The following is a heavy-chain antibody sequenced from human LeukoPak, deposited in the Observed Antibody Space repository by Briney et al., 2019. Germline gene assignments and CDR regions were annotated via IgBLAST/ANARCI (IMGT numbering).Heavy chain of an antibody. Sequence: SETLSLTCTVSGYSISSGYYWSWIRQPPGKGLEWIGEINHSGSTNYNPSLKSRVTISVDTSKNQFSLKLSSVTAADTAVYYCARRPLRVGAGYFDYWGQGTLVTVSS. D-gene: IGHD1-26*01. J-gene: IGHJ4*02. CDR3: ARRPLRVGAGYFDY. CDR2: INHSGST. V-gene: IGHV4-38-2*02. CDR1: GYSISSGYY.